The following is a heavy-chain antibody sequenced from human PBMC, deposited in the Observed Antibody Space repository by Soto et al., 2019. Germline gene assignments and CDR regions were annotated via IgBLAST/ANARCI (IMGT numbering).Heavy chain of an antibody. CDR2: IYYSGST. J-gene: IGHJ6*02. Sequence: SETLSLTCTVSGGSISSSSYYWGWIRQPPGKGLEWIGSIYYSGSTYYNPSLKSRVTISVDTSKNQFSLKLSSVTAADTAVYYCARLGKVITTNYGMDVCGQGITGTVSS. CDR3: ARLGKVITTNYGMDV. CDR1: GGSISSSSYY. D-gene: IGHD4-4*01. V-gene: IGHV4-39*01.